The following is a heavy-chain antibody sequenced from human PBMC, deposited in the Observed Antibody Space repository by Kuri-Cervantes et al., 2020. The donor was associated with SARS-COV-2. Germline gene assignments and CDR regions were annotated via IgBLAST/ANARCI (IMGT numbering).Heavy chain of an antibody. CDR1: GFTVRSNY. Sequence: GESLKISCAAPGFTVRSNYMSGVRQAPGKGLEWVSVIYSGGSTYYADPVKGRFTISRDNSKNTLYLQMNSLRAEDTAVYYCARGRVYSYGFGYGMDVWGKGPRSPSPQ. J-gene: IGHJ6*01. V-gene: IGHV3-53*01. D-gene: IGHD5-18*01. CDR3: ARGRVYSYGFGYGMDV. CDR2: IYSGGST.